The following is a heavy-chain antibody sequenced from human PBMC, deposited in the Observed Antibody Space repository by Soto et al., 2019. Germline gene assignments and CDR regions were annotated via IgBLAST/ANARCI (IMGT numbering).Heavy chain of an antibody. CDR1: GFTFSSYA. V-gene: IGHV3-23*01. CDR3: ARDMSGGTYNYYYGMDV. Sequence: PGGSLRLSCAASGFTFSSYAMTWVRQAPGRGLEWVSAISGSGSPTYYADSVKGRFTISRDNSKNTLYLQMNSLRVDDTAVYYCARDMSGGTYNYYYGMDVWGQGTTVTVSS. J-gene: IGHJ6*02. CDR2: ISGSGSPT. D-gene: IGHD1-26*01.